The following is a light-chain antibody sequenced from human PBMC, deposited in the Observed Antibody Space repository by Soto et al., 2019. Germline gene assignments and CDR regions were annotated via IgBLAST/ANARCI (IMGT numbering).Light chain of an antibody. Sequence: EIVLTQSPATLSLSPGERATLSCRASQSVSRYLTWYQQNPGQAPRLLIYDASSRAAGIPARFSGSGSGTDFTLTISSLEPEDSAVYYCQQRSNWPPYTFGQGTKLEIK. J-gene: IGKJ2*01. CDR1: QSVSRY. V-gene: IGKV3-11*01. CDR3: QQRSNWPPYT. CDR2: DAS.